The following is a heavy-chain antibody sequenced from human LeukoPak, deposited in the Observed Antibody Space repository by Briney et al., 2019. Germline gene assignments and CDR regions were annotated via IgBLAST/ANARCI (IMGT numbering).Heavy chain of an antibody. D-gene: IGHD6-13*01. CDR1: GGTFSSYA. CDR2: IIPIFGTA. Sequence: SAKVSCKASGGTFSSYAISWVRQAPGQGLEWMGGIIPIFGTANYAQKFQGRVTITADKSTSTAYMELSSLRSEDTAVYYCARSPTAAGFPVDYWGQGTLVTVSS. CDR3: ARSPTAAGFPVDY. V-gene: IGHV1-69*06. J-gene: IGHJ4*02.